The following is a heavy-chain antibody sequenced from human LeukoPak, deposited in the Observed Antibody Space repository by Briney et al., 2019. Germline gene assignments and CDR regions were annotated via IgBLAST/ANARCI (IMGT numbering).Heavy chain of an antibody. CDR2: INTNTGNP. V-gene: IGHV7-4-1*02. D-gene: IGHD6-13*01. J-gene: IGHJ3*02. CDR3: AFSSWSPQDAFDI. CDR1: GYTFTSYA. Sequence: ASVKVSCKASGYTFTSYAMNWVRQAPGQRLEWMGWINTNTGNPTYAQGFTGRFVFSLDTSVSTAYLQISSLKAEDTAVYYCAFSSWSPQDAFDIWGQGTMVTVSS.